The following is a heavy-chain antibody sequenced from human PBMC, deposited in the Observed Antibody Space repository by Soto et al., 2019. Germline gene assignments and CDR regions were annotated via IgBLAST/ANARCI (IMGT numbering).Heavy chain of an antibody. Sequence: QPGGSLRLSCAASGFTFSSYGMHWVRQAPGKGLEWVAVISYDGSNKYYADSVKGRFTISRDNSKNTLYLQMNSLRAEDTAVYYCAKEVEYGDYLIDYWGQGTLVTVSS. CDR3: AKEVEYGDYLIDY. CDR1: GFTFSSYG. J-gene: IGHJ4*02. CDR2: ISYDGSNK. V-gene: IGHV3-30*18. D-gene: IGHD4-17*01.